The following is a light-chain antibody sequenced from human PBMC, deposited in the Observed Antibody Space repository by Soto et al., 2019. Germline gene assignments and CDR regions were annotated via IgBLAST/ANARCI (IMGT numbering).Light chain of an antibody. CDR2: GTS. J-gene: IGLJ1*01. CDR1: GSNE. V-gene: IGLV1-40*01. Sequence: QSAPSQPPSGSGAPGQGVTISCTWSGSNEVHWYQQQPGRAPKLLIYGTSNRPSGVSARFSASKSGTSASLTIPGLQAEDEADYDCKAYGSSLDASVFGTGTKGIGL. CDR3: KAYGSSLDASV.